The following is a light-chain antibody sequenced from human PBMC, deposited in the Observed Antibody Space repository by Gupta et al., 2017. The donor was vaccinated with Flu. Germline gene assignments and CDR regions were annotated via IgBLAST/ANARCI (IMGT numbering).Light chain of an antibody. CDR1: QTINTW. CDR3: QQYYNSPLI. J-gene: IGKJ4*01. CDR2: KAS. Sequence: DIQMTQSPSTLSASVGDRVTITCRASQTINTWLAWYQQKPGKAPKVLIYKASSLQSGVPSRFSGSGSGTEFTLTISSLQPDDFATYYCQQYYNSPLIFGRGTKVEIK. V-gene: IGKV1-5*03.